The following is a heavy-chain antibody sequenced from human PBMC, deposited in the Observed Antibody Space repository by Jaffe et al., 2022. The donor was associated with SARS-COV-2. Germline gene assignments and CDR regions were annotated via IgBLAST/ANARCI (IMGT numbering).Heavy chain of an antibody. J-gene: IGHJ4*02. CDR3: PRERGHYDSRGYGSYYFDY. CDR1: GFTFSKYW. CDR2: INTDGSGT. D-gene: IGHD3-22*01. Sequence: EVQLVQSGGGLIQPGGSLRLSCAASGFTFSKYWMHWVRQAPGKGLEWVSRINTDGSGTDYADSVKGRFTIARDNAKNTLYLQMNSLRVEDTAVYYCPRERGHYDSRGYGSYYFDYWGQGTPVSVSP. V-gene: IGHV3-74*01.